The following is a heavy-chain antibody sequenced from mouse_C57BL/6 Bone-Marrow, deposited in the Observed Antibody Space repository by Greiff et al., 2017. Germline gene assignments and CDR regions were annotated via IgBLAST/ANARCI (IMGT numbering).Heavy chain of an antibody. Sequence: QVQLQQPGAELVKPGASVKLSCKASGYTFTSSWMHWVKQRPGQGLEWIGMIHPNSGSTNYNEKLKSKATLTVDKSSSPAYMRHSSLTSEDSAVYCCAGGVHGSPPFAYWGQGTLVTVSA. J-gene: IGHJ3*01. V-gene: IGHV1-64*01. CDR1: GYTFTSSW. CDR3: AGGVHGSPPFAY. CDR2: IHPNSGST. D-gene: IGHD1-1*01.